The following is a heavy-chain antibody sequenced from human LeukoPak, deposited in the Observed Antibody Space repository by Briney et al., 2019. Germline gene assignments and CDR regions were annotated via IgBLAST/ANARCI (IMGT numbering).Heavy chain of an antibody. Sequence: GGSLRLSCAASGFTLSSYWMTWVRQDPGKGLEWVANIKQDGSEKYYGDSVKGRFTISRDNAKNSLYLQMNSLRAEDTAVYYCARDAGIVAVSVFDYWGRGTLVTVSS. CDR1: GFTLSSYW. CDR3: ARDAGIVAVSVFDY. D-gene: IGHD1-26*01. V-gene: IGHV3-7*01. J-gene: IGHJ4*02. CDR2: IKQDGSEK.